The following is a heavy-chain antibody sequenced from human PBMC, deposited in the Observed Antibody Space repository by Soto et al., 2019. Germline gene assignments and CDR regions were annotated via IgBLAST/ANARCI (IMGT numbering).Heavy chain of an antibody. D-gene: IGHD4-17*01. V-gene: IGHV4-39*01. CDR1: GGSISSSSYY. CDR2: IYYSGST. J-gene: IGHJ4*02. Sequence: SETLSLTCTVSGGSISSSSYYWGWIRQPPRKGLEWIGSIYYSGSTYYNPSLKSRVTISVDTSKNQFSLKLSSVTAADTAVYYCARRGYGEPFDYWGQGTLVTVSS. CDR3: ARRGYGEPFDY.